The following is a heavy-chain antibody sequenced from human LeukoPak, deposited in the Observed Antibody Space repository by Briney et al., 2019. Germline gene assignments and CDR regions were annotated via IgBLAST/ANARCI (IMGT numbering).Heavy chain of an antibody. V-gene: IGHV3-23*01. Sequence: PGGSLRLSCAASGFTFRSYAMSWVRQAPGKGLEWVSAITGSGSSTYYTDSVGGRLTISRDNSKSTLCLQLNCQRVKGTDVNFCAKATVPATTVTRGIDDWGQGTLVTVSS. J-gene: IGHJ4*02. D-gene: IGHD4-17*01. CDR1: GFTFRSYA. CDR2: ITGSGSST. CDR3: AKATVPATTVTRGIDD.